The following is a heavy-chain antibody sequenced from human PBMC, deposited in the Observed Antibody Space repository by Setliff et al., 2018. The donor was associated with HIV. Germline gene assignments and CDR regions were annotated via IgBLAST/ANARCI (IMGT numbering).Heavy chain of an antibody. D-gene: IGHD3-22*01. Sequence: SETLSLTCSVYGASISNSNSYWGWIRQPPGKGLEWIGEINHSGSTKYNPSLKSRVTISVDTSTNQFSLKLSSVTAADTAVYYCARVGYYDSSFDYWGQGTLVTVSS. CDR1: GASISNSNSY. J-gene: IGHJ4*02. V-gene: IGHV4-39*07. CDR3: ARVGYYDSSFDY. CDR2: INHSGST.